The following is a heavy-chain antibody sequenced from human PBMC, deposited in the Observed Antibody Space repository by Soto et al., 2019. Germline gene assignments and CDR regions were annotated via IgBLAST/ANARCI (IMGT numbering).Heavy chain of an antibody. Sequence: ASVKVSCKASGFTFSNYGITWVRQAPGQGLEWVGWISASKGNTNYAQKFQGRVTMTADTSTSTTYMELRSLRSDDMAVYYCASRSGQLPYYFDYWGQGTQVTVSS. D-gene: IGHD6-6*01. CDR2: ISASKGNT. CDR3: ASRSGQLPYYFDY. V-gene: IGHV1-18*03. CDR1: GFTFSNYG. J-gene: IGHJ4*02.